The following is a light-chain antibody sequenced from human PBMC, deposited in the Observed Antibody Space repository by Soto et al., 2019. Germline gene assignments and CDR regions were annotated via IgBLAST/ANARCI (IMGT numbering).Light chain of an antibody. Sequence: QSALTQPASVSGSPGQSITISCTGTSSDVGGYNYVSWYQQHPGKVPKLMMNDVSNRPSGVSNRFSGSKSGNTASLTISGLQVEDEADYYCSSYTSSNTLVVFGGGTQLTVL. CDR3: SSYTSSNTLVV. CDR1: SSDVGGYNY. CDR2: DVS. V-gene: IGLV2-14*01. J-gene: IGLJ2*01.